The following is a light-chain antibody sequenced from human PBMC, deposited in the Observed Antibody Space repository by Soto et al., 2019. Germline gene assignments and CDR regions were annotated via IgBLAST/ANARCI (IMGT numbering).Light chain of an antibody. CDR2: EVI. CDR1: SSDVGAYNY. V-gene: IGLV2-14*01. CDR3: SSYTTNNTVV. Sequence: QSALTQPASVSGSPGQSITISCTGTSSDVGAYNYVSWYQQHPGKAPKLMIYEVINRPSGVSHRFSGSKSGNTASLTISDLQGEDEADYYCSSYTTNNTVVFGGGTKLTVL. J-gene: IGLJ2*01.